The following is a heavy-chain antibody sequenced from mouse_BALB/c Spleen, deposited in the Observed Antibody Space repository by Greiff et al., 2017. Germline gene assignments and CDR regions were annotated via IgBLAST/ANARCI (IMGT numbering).Heavy chain of an antibody. J-gene: IGHJ3*01. CDR2: IDPENGDT. CDR1: GFNIKDYY. CDR3: NRWDGFAY. Sequence: VQLQQSGAELVRSGASVKLSCTASGFNIKDYYMHWVKQRPEQGLEWIGWIDPENGDTEYAPKFQGKATMTADTSSNTAYLQLSSLTSEDTAVYYCNRWDGFAYWGQGTLVTVSA. D-gene: IGHD4-1*01. V-gene: IGHV14-4*02.